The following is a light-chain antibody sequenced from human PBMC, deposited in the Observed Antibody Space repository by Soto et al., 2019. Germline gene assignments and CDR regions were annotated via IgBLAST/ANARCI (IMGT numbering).Light chain of an antibody. CDR3: QQVDSYPFT. J-gene: IGKJ5*01. V-gene: IGKV1-9*01. CDR1: QGISSY. CDR2: GAS. Sequence: DIQLTQSPSFLSASVGDRVTITCRASQGISSYLAWYQHKLEKAPKLLIYGASSLQSGVPSRFSGRGSGTEFTLTISSLQPEDFATYFCQQVDSYPFTFGQGTRLEIK.